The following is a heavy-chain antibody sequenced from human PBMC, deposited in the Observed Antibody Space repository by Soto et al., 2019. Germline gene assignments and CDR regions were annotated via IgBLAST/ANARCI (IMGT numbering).Heavy chain of an antibody. CDR3: AVDGTSSEDTATSVMGWFDP. V-gene: IGHV1-58*01. Sequence: ASVKVSCKASGFTFTSSAVQWVRQARGQRLEWIGWIVVGSGNANYAQKFQERVTITRDMSTSTAYMELSSLRSEDTAVYYFAVDGTSSEDTATSVMGWFDPWGQGTLVTVSS. J-gene: IGHJ5*02. CDR1: GFTFTSSA. CDR2: IVVGSGNA. D-gene: IGHD5-18*01.